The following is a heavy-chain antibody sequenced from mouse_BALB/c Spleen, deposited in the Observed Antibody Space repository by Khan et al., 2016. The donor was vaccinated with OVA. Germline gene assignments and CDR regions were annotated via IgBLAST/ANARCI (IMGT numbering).Heavy chain of an antibody. CDR1: GDTLTKYG. J-gene: IGHJ4*01. Sequence: QVQLQQSGPELKKPGETVKISCKASGDTLTKYGMNWVKQAPGKGLKWMGWINTYTGESTYADDFNGRFAFSLETSASTAYLQINNLKNEDTATYFCARPHYFAYVLDNWGQGTSVTVSS. CDR3: ARPHYFAYVLDN. CDR2: INTYTGES. V-gene: IGHV9-3-1*01. D-gene: IGHD1-1*01.